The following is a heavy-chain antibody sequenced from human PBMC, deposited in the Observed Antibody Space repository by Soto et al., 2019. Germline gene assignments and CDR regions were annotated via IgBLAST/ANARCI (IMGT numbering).Heavy chain of an antibody. J-gene: IGHJ6*02. CDR2: IYPGDSDT. Sequence: PGESLKISCKGSGYSFTSYWIGWVRQMPGKGLEWMGIIYPGDSDTRYSPSFQGQVTISADKSISTAYLQWSSLKASDTAMYYCARQLGVPAGYYGMDVWGQGTTVTVSS. V-gene: IGHV5-51*01. CDR3: ARQLGVPAGYYGMDV. CDR1: GYSFTSYW. D-gene: IGHD2-2*01.